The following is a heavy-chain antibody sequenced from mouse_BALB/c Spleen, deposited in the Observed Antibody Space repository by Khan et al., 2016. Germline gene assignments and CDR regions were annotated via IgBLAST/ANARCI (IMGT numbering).Heavy chain of an antibody. D-gene: IGHD3-2*01. CDR3: ARRGRQLGRRDAMDY. CDR1: GYSFTGYT. Sequence: VQLQQSGPELVKPGASMKISCKASGYSFTGYTMYWVKQSHGQNLEWIGHINPYNGGTSYNQKFKDKSTLTADKSSSTAYMELLSLTSEDSAVXYCARRGRQLGRRDAMDYWGQGTSVTVSS. V-gene: IGHV1-18*01. J-gene: IGHJ4*01. CDR2: INPYNGGT.